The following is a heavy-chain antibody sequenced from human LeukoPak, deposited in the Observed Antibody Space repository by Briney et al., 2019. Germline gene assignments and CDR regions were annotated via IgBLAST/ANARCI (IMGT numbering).Heavy chain of an antibody. V-gene: IGHV3-7*01. Sequence: GGSLRLSCAASGFTFSSYWMSWVRQAPGKGLEWVANIKQDGSEKYYVDSVKGRFTISRDNAKNSLYLQMNSLRAEDTAVYYCARAHYDFWSGHDYWGQGTLVTVSS. D-gene: IGHD3-3*01. CDR2: IKQDGSEK. CDR3: ARAHYDFWSGHDY. CDR1: GFTFSSYW. J-gene: IGHJ4*02.